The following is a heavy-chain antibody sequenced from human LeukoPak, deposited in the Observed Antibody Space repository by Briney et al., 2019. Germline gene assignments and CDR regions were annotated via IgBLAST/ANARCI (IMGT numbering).Heavy chain of an antibody. Sequence: SETLSLTCTASGGSISTYYWSWIRQPPGKGLEWIGYIYHSGSTNYNPSLKSRVTISVDTSQNQFYLKLSSVTAADTAVYYCARDGYSGSDALWGQGTLVTVSS. CDR1: GGSISTYY. CDR2: IYHSGST. CDR3: ARDGYSGSDAL. D-gene: IGHD5-12*01. J-gene: IGHJ4*02. V-gene: IGHV4-59*01.